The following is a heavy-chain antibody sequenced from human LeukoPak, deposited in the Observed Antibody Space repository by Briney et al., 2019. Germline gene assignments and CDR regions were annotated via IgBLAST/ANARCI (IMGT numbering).Heavy chain of an antibody. D-gene: IGHD6-13*01. J-gene: IGHJ4*02. V-gene: IGHV3-74*01. Sequence: GGSLRLSCAASGFTFSTYWMHWVRQAPGKGLVWVSRINSDGSRTSYADSVKGRFTISRDNAKNTLYLQMNSLRAEDTAVYYCARERYSSSFVDYWGQGTLVTAPS. CDR3: ARERYSSSFVDY. CDR2: INSDGSRT. CDR1: GFTFSTYW.